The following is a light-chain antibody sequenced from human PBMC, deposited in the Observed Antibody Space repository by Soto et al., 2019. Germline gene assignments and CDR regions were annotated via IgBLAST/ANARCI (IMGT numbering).Light chain of an antibody. CDR2: SNN. CDR3: QSYEGGLVVSKI. J-gene: IGLJ2*01. V-gene: IGLV1-40*01. Sequence: QSVLTQPPSVSGAPGQRVTISCTGSSSNIGAGYDVHWYQQLPRTAPKLLIYSNNNRPSGVPDRFSVSRSGTSASLSITGLQPEDDADYYCQSYEGGLVVSKIFGGGTKLTVL. CDR1: SSNIGAGYD.